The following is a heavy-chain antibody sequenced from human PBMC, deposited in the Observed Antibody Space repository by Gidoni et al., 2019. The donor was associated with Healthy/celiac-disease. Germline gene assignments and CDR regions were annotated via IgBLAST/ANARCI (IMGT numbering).Heavy chain of an antibody. V-gene: IGHV4-34*01. J-gene: IGHJ4*02. D-gene: IGHD1-26*01. CDR3: AREPYGSYYFDY. CDR1: GGSFSGYY. Sequence: QVQLQQWGAGLLKPSETLSLTCAVYGGSFSGYYWSWIRQPPGKGLEWIGEINHSGSTNYNPSLKSRVTISVDTSKNQFSLKLSSVTAADTAVYYCAREPYGSYYFDYWGQGTLVTVSS. CDR2: INHSGST.